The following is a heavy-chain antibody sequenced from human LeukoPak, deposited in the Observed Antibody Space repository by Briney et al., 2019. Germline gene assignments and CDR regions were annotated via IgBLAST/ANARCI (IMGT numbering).Heavy chain of an antibody. D-gene: IGHD4-17*01. CDR3: ARHTYASYYHGMDV. V-gene: IGHV4-39*01. CDR1: GGSISSSSYY. Sequence: SETLSLTCTVSGGSISSSSYYWGWIRQPPGKGLEWIGSIYYSGSTYYNPSLKSRVTISVDTSKNQFSLKPSSVTAADTAVYYCARHTYASYYHGMDVWGQGTTVTVSS. J-gene: IGHJ6*02. CDR2: IYYSGST.